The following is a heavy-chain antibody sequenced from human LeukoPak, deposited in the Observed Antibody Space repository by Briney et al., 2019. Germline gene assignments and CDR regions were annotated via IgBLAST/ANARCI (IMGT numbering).Heavy chain of an antibody. CDR3: ARHPAYYSNYNFDY. J-gene: IGHJ4*02. D-gene: IGHD4-11*01. V-gene: IGHV4-39*01. CDR2: IYYSGST. Sequence: SETLSLTCTVSGGSISSSSYYWGWIRQPPGKGLEWIGSIYYSGSTYYNLSLKSRVTISVDTSKNQFSLKLSSVTAADTAVYYCARHPAYYSNYNFDYWGQGTLVTVSS. CDR1: GGSISSSSYY.